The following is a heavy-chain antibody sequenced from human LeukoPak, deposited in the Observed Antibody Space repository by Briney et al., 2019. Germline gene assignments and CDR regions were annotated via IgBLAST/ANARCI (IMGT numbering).Heavy chain of an antibody. CDR2: IYHSGST. CDR1: GGSISSSNW. J-gene: IGHJ4*02. Sequence: PSGTLSLTCAVSGGSISSSNWWSWVRQPPGKGLEWIGEIYHSGSTNYNPSLKSRVTISVDTSRNQFSLKLNSVTAADTAVYYCARHFRVAAPLDYWGQGTLVTVSS. D-gene: IGHD6-6*01. V-gene: IGHV4-4*02. CDR3: ARHFRVAAPLDY.